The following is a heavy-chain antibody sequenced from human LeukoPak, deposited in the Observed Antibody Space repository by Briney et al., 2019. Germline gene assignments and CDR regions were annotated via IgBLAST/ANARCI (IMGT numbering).Heavy chain of an antibody. Sequence: GGSLRLSCAASGLTFSNYAMSWVRQAPGKGLEWVSAISGSGESTDYPDSVKGRFAIFRDNSKNKLYLQMNRLRAEDTAVYYCAKVFPSCNTASCPRGAFDIWGQGTMVTVSS. CDR2: ISGSGEST. CDR3: AKVFPSCNTASCPRGAFDI. J-gene: IGHJ3*02. CDR1: GLTFSNYA. D-gene: IGHD2-2*01. V-gene: IGHV3-23*01.